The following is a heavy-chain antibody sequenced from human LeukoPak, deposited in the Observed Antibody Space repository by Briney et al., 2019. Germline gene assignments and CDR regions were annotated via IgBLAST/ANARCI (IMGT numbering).Heavy chain of an antibody. D-gene: IGHD3-16*02. V-gene: IGHV4-59*01. CDR1: GGSISSNY. Sequence: PSETLSLTCTVSGGSISSNYWSWVRQPPGKGLEWIGYIYYSGSTNYNPSLKSRVTISVDTSKNQFSLKLSSVTAADSAVYYCARVGVSFLNWFDPWGQGTLVTVSS. J-gene: IGHJ5*02. CDR3: ARVGVSFLNWFDP. CDR2: IYYSGST.